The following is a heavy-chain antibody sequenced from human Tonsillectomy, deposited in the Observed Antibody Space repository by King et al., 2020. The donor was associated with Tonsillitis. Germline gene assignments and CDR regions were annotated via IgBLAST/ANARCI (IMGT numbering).Heavy chain of an antibody. D-gene: IGHD2/OR15-2a*01. CDR2: IIPIFAIT. CDR1: GGTFSSHA. V-gene: IGHV1-69*01. J-gene: IGHJ5*02. Sequence: QLVQSGAEVKKPESSVKVSCKASGGTFSSHAIIWVRQAPGQGLEWMGGIIPIFAITNYAQKFQGRVTITADESTRTAYMELSSLRTDDTAVYYCARAVSLVRWFDPWGQGTLVTVSS. CDR3: ARAVSLVRWFDP.